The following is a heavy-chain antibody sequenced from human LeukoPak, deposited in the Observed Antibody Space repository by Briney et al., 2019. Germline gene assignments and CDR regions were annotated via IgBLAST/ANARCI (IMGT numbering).Heavy chain of an antibody. CDR3: ARVRDGYNYNFDY. D-gene: IGHD5-24*01. CDR1: GYTFTGYY. Sequence: ASVKVSCKASGYTFTGYYIHWVRRAPGQGLEGMGWINPNSGAADYAQKFYGRVTMTRDTSISTAYIELSRLRSDDTAVYYCARVRDGYNYNFDYWGQGTLVTVSS. V-gene: IGHV1-2*02. J-gene: IGHJ4*02. CDR2: INPNSGAA.